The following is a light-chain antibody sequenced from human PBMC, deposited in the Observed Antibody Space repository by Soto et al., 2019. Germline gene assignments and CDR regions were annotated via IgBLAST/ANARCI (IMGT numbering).Light chain of an antibody. CDR2: DVT. CDR3: CSSEIYSPSL. V-gene: IGLV2-11*01. J-gene: IGLJ2*01. Sequence: QSVLTQPRSVSGAAGQAVTISCTGTTNDVGNYNYVSWYQQHPSKAPKLMIYDVTKRPSGVPDRFSGSKSGNTASLTISGLQAEDEADYYCCSSEIYSPSLFG. CDR1: TNDVGNYNY.